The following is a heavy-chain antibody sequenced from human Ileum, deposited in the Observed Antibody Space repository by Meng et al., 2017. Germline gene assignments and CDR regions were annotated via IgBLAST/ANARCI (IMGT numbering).Heavy chain of an antibody. V-gene: IGHV1-8*01. J-gene: IGHJ4*02. CDR3: ARRTQSTGTALGY. CDR2: MNPNSGNT. CDR1: GFIFSSYD. Sequence: QVQLVQFGPEVKKPGAFVTVSCKASGFIFSSYDINWVRQAPRQGLEWMGWMNPNSGNTGFAQKFQDRITMTRDTSINTAYMELSSLTSEDTAVYYCARRTQSTGTALGYWGQGTLVTVSS. D-gene: IGHD1-1*01.